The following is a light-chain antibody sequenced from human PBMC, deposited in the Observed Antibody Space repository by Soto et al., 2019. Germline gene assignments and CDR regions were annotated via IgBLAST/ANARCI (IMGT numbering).Light chain of an antibody. V-gene: IGKV1-5*01. CDR1: QTINNW. CDR3: QHYNSYPWT. Sequence: DIQMTQSPSTLSASIGDRVTITCRASQTINNWLAWYQQKPGKAPNLLIYHASNLETGVPSRSSGSAFGTEFTLTISSLQPDDFATYYCQHYNSYPWTFGQGTKWISN. J-gene: IGKJ1*01. CDR2: HAS.